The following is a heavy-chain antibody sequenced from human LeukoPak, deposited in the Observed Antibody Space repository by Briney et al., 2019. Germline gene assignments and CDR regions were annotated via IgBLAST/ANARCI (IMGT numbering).Heavy chain of an antibody. J-gene: IGHJ6*03. CDR2: INPSGGST. Sequence: ASVKVSCKASGYTFTSYYMHWVRQAPGQGLEWMGIINPSGGSTTYAQKFQGRVTMTRDMSTSTVYMELSSLRSEDTAVYYCARDRDDDYGSGNYPTGYMDVWGKGTTVTVSS. V-gene: IGHV1-46*01. CDR1: GYTFTSYY. D-gene: IGHD3-10*01. CDR3: ARDRDDDYGSGNYPTGYMDV.